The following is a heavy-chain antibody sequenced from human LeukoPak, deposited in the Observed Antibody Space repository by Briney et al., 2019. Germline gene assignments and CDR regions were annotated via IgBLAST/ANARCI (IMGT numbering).Heavy chain of an antibody. Sequence: SGTLSLTCAVSGGSISSNNWWGWVRQPPGKGLEWIGEIYHSGSPNYNPSLKSRVTISVDKSRNHFSLNLSSVTAADTAVYYSARGVFGAYFDLWGQGTLVTVSS. CDR2: IYHSGSP. CDR3: ARGVFGAYFDL. D-gene: IGHD3-10*01. J-gene: IGHJ4*02. CDR1: GGSISSNNW. V-gene: IGHV4-4*02.